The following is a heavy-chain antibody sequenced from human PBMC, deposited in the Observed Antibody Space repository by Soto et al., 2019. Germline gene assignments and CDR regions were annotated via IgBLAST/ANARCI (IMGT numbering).Heavy chain of an antibody. Sequence: QVQLQESGPGLEKPSETLSLTCAVSGGSVRSGSYYWSWIRQPPGKGLEWIGYTYYTGYTTYNPSLKSRVTISVDTSKNQFSLKLSSVTAADTAVYYCARDRRDSSGYASYLYFDLWGRGTLVTVSS. V-gene: IGHV4-61*01. J-gene: IGHJ2*01. CDR1: GGSVRSGSYY. CDR3: ARDRRDSSGYASYLYFDL. CDR2: TYYTGYT. D-gene: IGHD3-22*01.